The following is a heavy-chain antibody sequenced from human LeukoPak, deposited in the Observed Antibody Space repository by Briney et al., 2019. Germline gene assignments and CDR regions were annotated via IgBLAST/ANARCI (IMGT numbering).Heavy chain of an antibody. V-gene: IGHV3-74*01. J-gene: IGHJ5*02. CDR1: GFTFSSYW. CDR3: ARGIDRGFGSGFDP. CDR2: INSDGSST. Sequence: TGGSLRLSCAVSGFTFSSYWMHWVRQVPGKGLVWVSRINSDGSSTSYADSVKGRFTISRDNAKNTLYLQMNSLRAEDTAVYYCARGIDRGFGSGFDPWGQGTLVTVSS. D-gene: IGHD3-10*01.